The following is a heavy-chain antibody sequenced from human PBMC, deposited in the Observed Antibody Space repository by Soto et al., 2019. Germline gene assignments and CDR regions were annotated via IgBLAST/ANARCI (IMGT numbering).Heavy chain of an antibody. CDR1: GFTFSSYW. CDR3: ARDWYYYDSSGYSPFDY. J-gene: IGHJ4*02. Sequence: GGSLRLSCAASGFTFSSYWMSWVRQAPGKGLEWVANIKQDGSEKYYVDSVKGRFTISRDNAKNSLYLQMNSLRAEDTAVYYCARDWYYYDSSGYSPFDYWGQGTLVTVSS. V-gene: IGHV3-7*01. D-gene: IGHD3-22*01. CDR2: IKQDGSEK.